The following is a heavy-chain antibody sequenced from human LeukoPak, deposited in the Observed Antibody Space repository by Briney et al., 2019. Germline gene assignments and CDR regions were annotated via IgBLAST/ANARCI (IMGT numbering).Heavy chain of an antibody. J-gene: IGHJ4*02. CDR2: ISDSGDTT. V-gene: IGHV3-21*01. Sequence: GGSLRLSCAASGFTFSNYGMNWVRRAPGKGLEWVSAISDSGDTTYYADSVKGRFTISRDNAKNSLYLQMNSLRAEDTAVYYCARAGDPFDYWGQGTLVTVSS. D-gene: IGHD3-10*01. CDR3: ARAGDPFDY. CDR1: GFTFSNYG.